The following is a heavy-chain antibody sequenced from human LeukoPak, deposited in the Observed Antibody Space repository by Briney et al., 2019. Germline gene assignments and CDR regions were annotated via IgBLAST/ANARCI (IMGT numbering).Heavy chain of an antibody. Sequence: QFGGSLRLSCAASGFTFSSSAMSWVRQAPGKGREWGSAISNNGGYTYYADSVQGRFTISRDNSKSTLCLQMNSLRAEDTAVYYCAKQLGYCSDGSCYFPYWGQGTLVTVSS. CDR3: AKQLGYCSDGSCYFPY. V-gene: IGHV3-23*01. CDR2: ISNNGGYT. D-gene: IGHD2-15*01. CDR1: GFTFSSSA. J-gene: IGHJ4*02.